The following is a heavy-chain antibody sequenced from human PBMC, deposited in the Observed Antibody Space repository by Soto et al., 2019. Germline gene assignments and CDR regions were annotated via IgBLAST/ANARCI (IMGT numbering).Heavy chain of an antibody. J-gene: IGHJ4*02. CDR3: ACLRGKRGSPIDY. Sequence: SETLSLTCIISGDSTSNYYWSWIRQSPGKGLEWIGYISYSGNTNYNPSPKSRVTTSVDTSKDQLSLKVTSVTAADTAMYYCACLRGKRGSPIDYWGQGTQVTVSS. CDR1: GDSTSNYY. V-gene: IGHV4-59*01. CDR2: ISYSGNT. D-gene: IGHD2-15*01.